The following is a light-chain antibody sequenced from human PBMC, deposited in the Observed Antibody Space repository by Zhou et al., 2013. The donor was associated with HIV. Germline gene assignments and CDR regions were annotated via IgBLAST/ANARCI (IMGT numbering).Light chain of an antibody. Sequence: EIVLTQSPGTLSLSPGERATLSCRASQTVSSSYLAWYQQKPGQAPRLLIYGASSRATGIPDRFSGSGSGTDFTLTISRLEPEDFAVYYCQQYGSSFTFGPGTKLDLK. V-gene: IGKV3-20*01. CDR3: QQYGSSFT. J-gene: IGKJ3*01. CDR1: QTVSSSY. CDR2: GAS.